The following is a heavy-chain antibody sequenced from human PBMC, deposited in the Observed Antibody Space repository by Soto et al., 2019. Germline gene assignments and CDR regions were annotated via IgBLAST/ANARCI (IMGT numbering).Heavy chain of an antibody. J-gene: IGHJ4*02. CDR2: ISGSGGST. Sequence: GRPKRLSSAASGFTCINYAMSWVRQAPGKGLEWVSAISGSGGSTYYADSVKGRFTISRDNSKNTLYLQMNSLRAEDTAVYYCAKALRVAAYFDNWGQGTLVTVSS. V-gene: IGHV3-23*01. D-gene: IGHD6-13*01. CDR1: GFTCINYA. CDR3: AKALRVAAYFDN.